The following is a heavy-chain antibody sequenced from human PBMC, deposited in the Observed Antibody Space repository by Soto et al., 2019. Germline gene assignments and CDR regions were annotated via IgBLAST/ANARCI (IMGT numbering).Heavy chain of an antibody. J-gene: IGHJ6*02. V-gene: IGHV4-4*07. D-gene: IGHD3-9*01. Sequence: QVQLQESGPGLVKPSETLSLTCTVSAGSISSHYWSWIRQPVGKGLEWIGHIYASGTTNYNPSLKNRVTMSVDTSKIQFSLRLNSVTAADTSVYYCARDGLDWAIEGLDVWGRGTPVTVSS. CDR1: AGSISSHY. CDR2: IYASGTT. CDR3: ARDGLDWAIEGLDV.